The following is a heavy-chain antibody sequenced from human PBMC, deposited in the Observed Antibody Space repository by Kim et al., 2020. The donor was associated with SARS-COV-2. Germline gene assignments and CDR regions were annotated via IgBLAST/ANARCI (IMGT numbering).Heavy chain of an antibody. CDR3: ARSSELASLNWFFDL. CDR1: GGSVRSSY. D-gene: IGHD3-10*01. CDR2: FYYTGRT. Sequence: SETLSLTCTVSGGSVRSSYWNWIRQSPGKGLEWIGYFYYTGRTNYNPSLKSRATISGDRSTNHFSLTLSSVTAADTAVYYCARSSELASLNWFFDLWG. J-gene: IGHJ2*01. V-gene: IGHV4-59*02.